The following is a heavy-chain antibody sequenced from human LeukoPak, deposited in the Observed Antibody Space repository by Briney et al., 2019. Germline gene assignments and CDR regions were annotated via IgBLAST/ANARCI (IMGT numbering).Heavy chain of an antibody. J-gene: IGHJ4*02. CDR3: ARNGRSGDY. V-gene: IGHV3-7*01. CDR1: GFTFSSHW. Sequence: PGGSLRLSCAASGFTFSSHWMSWVRQAPGKGPERVANIKEDGSQKYYVDSVKGRFTISRDNAKNSLYLQMNSLRVEDTAVYYCARNGRSGDYWGQGTLVTISS. CDR2: IKEDGSQK. D-gene: IGHD3-10*01.